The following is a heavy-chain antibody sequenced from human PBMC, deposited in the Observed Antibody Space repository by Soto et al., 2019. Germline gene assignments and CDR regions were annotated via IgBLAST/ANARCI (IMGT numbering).Heavy chain of an antibody. D-gene: IGHD3-10*01. Sequence: SVKVSCKASGGTFSRYAISWVRQAPGQGLEWMGGIIPIFGTANYAQKFLGRVTITAEKTTRTAYRERSRMRSEDTAEYYCASRYGSGSYVDYWGQGTLVTVSS. CDR2: IIPIFGTA. J-gene: IGHJ4*02. CDR1: GGTFSRYA. CDR3: ASRYGSGSYVDY. V-gene: IGHV1-69*06.